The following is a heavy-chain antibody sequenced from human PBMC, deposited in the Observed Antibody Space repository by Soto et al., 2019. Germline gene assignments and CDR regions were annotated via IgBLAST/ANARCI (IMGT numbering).Heavy chain of an antibody. Sequence: EVQLVESGGGLVQPGGSLRLSCAASGLTFRTYWVIWVRQAPGKGLVWVSRVYNDGDSTLHAASVTGRFTISRDNAKNTVYLQMGDLRVEEAAMYYCEVRPGYSTGGDYWGRGSLVPVSS. J-gene: IGHJ4*02. V-gene: IGHV3-74*03. CDR1: GLTFRTYW. D-gene: IGHD2-15*01. CDR2: VYNDGDST. CDR3: EVRPGYSTGGDY.